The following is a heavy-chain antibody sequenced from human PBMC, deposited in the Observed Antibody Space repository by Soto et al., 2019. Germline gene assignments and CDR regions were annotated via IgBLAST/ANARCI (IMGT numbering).Heavy chain of an antibody. CDR1: GFTFSSYA. CDR2: ISYDGRNK. V-gene: IGHV3-30*04. J-gene: IGHJ4*02. D-gene: IGHD2-15*01. Sequence: QVQLVESGGGVVQPGRSLRLSCAASGFTFSSYAMHWVRQAPGKGLEWVAVISYDGRNKYYADSVKGRFTISRDNSKNKLYLKTNSLRAEDTALYYWAREAPCSCGSCYHDYWGQGTLVTVSS. CDR3: AREAPCSCGSCYHDY.